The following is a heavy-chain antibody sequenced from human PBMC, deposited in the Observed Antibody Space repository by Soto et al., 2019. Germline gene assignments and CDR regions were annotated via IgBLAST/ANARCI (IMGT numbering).Heavy chain of an antibody. CDR1: GYTITSYG. CDR3: ARHCSGGSCLYYYGMDV. Sequence: ASVKVFSRASGYTITSYGIRRGRQHPGQGLEWLVWISAYNGNTNYAQKLQGRVTMTTDTSTSTAYMELRSLRSDDTAVYYCARHCSGGSCLYYYGMDVWGQGTTVTVSS. D-gene: IGHD2-15*01. J-gene: IGHJ6*02. CDR2: ISAYNGNT. V-gene: IGHV1-18*04.